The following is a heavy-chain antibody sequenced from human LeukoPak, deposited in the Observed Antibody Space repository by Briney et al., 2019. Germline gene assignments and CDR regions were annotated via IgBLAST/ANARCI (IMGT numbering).Heavy chain of an antibody. J-gene: IGHJ4*02. CDR1: GGSFSGYY. CDR2: TNHSGST. V-gene: IGHV4-34*01. CDR3: ARGPSYGPFDY. Sequence: SETLSLTCAVYGGSFSGYYWSWIRQPPGKGLEWIGETNHSGSTNYNPSLKSRVTISVDTSKNQFSLKLSSVTAADTAVYHCARGPSYGPFDYWGQGTLVTVSS. D-gene: IGHD4-17*01.